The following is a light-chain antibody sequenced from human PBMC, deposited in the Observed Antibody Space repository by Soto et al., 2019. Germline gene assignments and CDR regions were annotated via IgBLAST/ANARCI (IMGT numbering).Light chain of an antibody. CDR2: GAS. Sequence: IVLRQSPGALSLSPGERATLSCRSSQSVSSSYLAWYQQKPGQAPRLLIYGASSRATGIPDRFSGSGSGTDFTLTISSLQPEDFATYYCQQSYSTPHTFGQGTRLEIK. CDR1: QSVSSSY. V-gene: IGKV3-20*01. CDR3: QQSYSTPHT. J-gene: IGKJ5*01.